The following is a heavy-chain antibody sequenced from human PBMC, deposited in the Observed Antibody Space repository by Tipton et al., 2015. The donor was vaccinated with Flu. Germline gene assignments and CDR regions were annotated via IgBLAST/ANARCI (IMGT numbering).Heavy chain of an antibody. CDR3: ARLSYYDVDLKNFYFDY. D-gene: IGHD3-10*02. Sequence: TLSLTCTVSGASINTYYWTWIRQPPGQGLQWIGYISYGGNTNYNPSLKSRVTISGDTSKNQVFLTLTSVTAADTAVYYCARLSYYDVDLKNFYFDYWGQGALVTVSS. CDR2: ISYGGNT. CDR1: GASINTYY. V-gene: IGHV4-59*08. J-gene: IGHJ4*02.